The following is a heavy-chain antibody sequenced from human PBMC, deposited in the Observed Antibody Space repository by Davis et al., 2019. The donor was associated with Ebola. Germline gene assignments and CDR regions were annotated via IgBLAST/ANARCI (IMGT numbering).Heavy chain of an antibody. J-gene: IGHJ5*02. CDR1: GYTFTSYD. Sequence: ASVKVSCKASGYTFTSYDINWVRQATGQGLEWMGWMNPNSGNTGYAQKFQGRVTMTRNTSISTAYMELSSLRSEDTAVYYCARVDRGYCSSTSCLKQLMMYNWFDPWGQGTLVTVSS. CDR3: ARVDRGYCSSTSCLKQLMMYNWFDP. CDR2: MNPNSGNT. D-gene: IGHD2-2*01. V-gene: IGHV1-8*01.